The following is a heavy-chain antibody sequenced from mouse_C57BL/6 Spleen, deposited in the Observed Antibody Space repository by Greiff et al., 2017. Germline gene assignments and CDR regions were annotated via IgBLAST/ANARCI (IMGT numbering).Heavy chain of an antibody. CDR1: GYTFTDYY. V-gene: IGHV1-77*01. CDR2: IGPGSGST. J-gene: IGHJ2*01. CDR3: AREWLTAQALFDY. Sequence: VQLQQSGAELVKPGASVKISCKASGYTFTDYYINWVKQRPGQGLEWIGKIGPGSGSTYYNEKFKGKATLTADKSSSTAYMQLRSLTSEDSSVYFCAREWLTAQALFDYWGQGTTLTVSS. D-gene: IGHD3-2*02.